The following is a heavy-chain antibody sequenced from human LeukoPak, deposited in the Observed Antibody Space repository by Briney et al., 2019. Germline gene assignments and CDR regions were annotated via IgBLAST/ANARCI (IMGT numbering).Heavy chain of an antibody. CDR2: IYYSGST. J-gene: IGHJ4*02. D-gene: IGHD2-2*02. Sequence: SETLSLTCTVSGGSISSYYWSWIRQPPGKGLEWIGYIYYSGSTYYNPSLKSRVTISVDTSKNQFSLKLSSVTAADTAVYYCARGPATAIRQVSYFDYWGQGTLVTVSS. CDR1: GGSISSYY. V-gene: IGHV4-59*06. CDR3: ARGPATAIRQVSYFDY.